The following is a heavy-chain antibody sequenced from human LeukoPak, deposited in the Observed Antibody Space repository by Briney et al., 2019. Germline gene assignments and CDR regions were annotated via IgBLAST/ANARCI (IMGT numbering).Heavy chain of an antibody. V-gene: IGHV3-66*01. Sequence: GGSLRLSCAASGFTVSNNYMSWVRQAPGKGLEWVSVIFSAGYTYYADSVKGRFTISRDTAKNSLYLQMNSLRAEDTAVYYCAREGSSDAFDIWGQGTMVTVSS. J-gene: IGHJ3*02. CDR1: GFTVSNNY. CDR3: AREGSSDAFDI. CDR2: IFSAGYT.